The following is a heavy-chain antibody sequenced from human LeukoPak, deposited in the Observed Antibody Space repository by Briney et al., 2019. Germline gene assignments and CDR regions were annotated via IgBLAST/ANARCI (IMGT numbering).Heavy chain of an antibody. D-gene: IGHD6-19*01. J-gene: IGHJ4*02. CDR3: ARAKYSSGWYVDY. V-gene: IGHV1-46*01. CDR2: INPTGGST. CDR1: GYTFTSYY. Sequence: ASVKVSCKASGYTFTSYYMHWVRQAPGQGLEWMGLINPTGGSTGYAQKFQGRVTMTRDMSTSTVYMELSSLRSEDTAVYYCARAKYSSGWYVDYWGQGTLVTVSS.